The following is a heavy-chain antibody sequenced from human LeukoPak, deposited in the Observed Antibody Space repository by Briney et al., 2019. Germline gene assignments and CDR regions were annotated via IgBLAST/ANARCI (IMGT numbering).Heavy chain of an antibody. CDR3: ARDQASSSWSYYYYYYYMDV. V-gene: IGHV3-11*01. D-gene: IGHD6-13*01. CDR1: GFTFSDYY. J-gene: IGHJ6*03. Sequence: PGGSLRLSCAASGFTFSDYYMSWIRQAPGKGLEWVSYISSSGSTIYYADSVKGRFTISRDNAKNSLYLQMNSLRAEDTAVYYCARDQASSSWSYYYYYYYMDVRGKGTTVTVSS. CDR2: ISSSGSTI.